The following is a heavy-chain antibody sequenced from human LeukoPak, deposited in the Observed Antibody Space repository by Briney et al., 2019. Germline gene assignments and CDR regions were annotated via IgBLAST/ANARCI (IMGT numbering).Heavy chain of an antibody. CDR1: GFTFSNAW. D-gene: IGHD2-2*01. CDR2: IKGKTDGGTT. J-gene: IGHJ4*02. Sequence: GGSLRLSCAASGFTFSNAWMSWVRQAPGKGLEWVGRIKGKTDGGTTDYAAPVKGRFTISRDDSKNTLYLQMNSLKAEDTAVYYCTTRPLHCSSTSCPLFDYWGQGTLVTVSS. CDR3: TTRPLHCSSTSCPLFDY. V-gene: IGHV3-15*01.